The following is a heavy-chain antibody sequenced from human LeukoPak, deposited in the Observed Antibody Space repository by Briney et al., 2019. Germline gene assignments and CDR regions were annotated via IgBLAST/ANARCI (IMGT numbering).Heavy chain of an antibody. Sequence: GGSLRLSCAASGFTFSSYAMSWVRQAPGKGLEWVSAISGSGGSTYYADSVKGRFTISRDNSKNTLYLQMNSLRAEHTAVYYCAKDLLFDSSGYYFALRGNYFDYWGQGTLVTVSS. D-gene: IGHD3-22*01. CDR2: ISGSGGST. CDR1: GFTFSSYA. J-gene: IGHJ4*02. CDR3: AKDLLFDSSGYYFALRGNYFDY. V-gene: IGHV3-23*01.